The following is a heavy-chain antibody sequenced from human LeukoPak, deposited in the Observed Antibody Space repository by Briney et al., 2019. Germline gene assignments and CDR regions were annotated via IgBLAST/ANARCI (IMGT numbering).Heavy chain of an antibody. CDR1: GDSVSSNSAA. J-gene: IGHJ4*02. Sequence: SQTLSLTCVISGDSVSSNSAAWNWIRQSPSRGLEWLGRTYYRSKWYNDYAVSVKSRIIINPDTSRNQVSLQVNSVTPEDTAVYFCARVTEGAYYFDPWGQGTLVTVSP. V-gene: IGHV6-1*01. D-gene: IGHD1-26*01. CDR3: ARVTEGAYYFDP. CDR2: TYYRSKWYN.